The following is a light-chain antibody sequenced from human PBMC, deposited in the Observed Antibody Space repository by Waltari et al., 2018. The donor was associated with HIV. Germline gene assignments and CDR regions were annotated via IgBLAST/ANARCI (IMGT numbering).Light chain of an antibody. J-gene: IGKJ4*01. CDR3: QQYNNWPPLT. Sequence: EIVMTQSPATVSVSPGERATLSCRASQSVSSNLAWYQQKPGQAPRLLIYGASTRATGIPARFSGSGSGTVFTLTISSLQSEDFAVYFCQQYNNWPPLTFGGGTKVEIK. CDR1: QSVSSN. V-gene: IGKV3-15*01. CDR2: GAS.